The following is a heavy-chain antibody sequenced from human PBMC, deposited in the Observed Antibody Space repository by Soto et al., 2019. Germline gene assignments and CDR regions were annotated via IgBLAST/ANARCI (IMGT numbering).Heavy chain of an antibody. J-gene: IGHJ4*02. V-gene: IGHV1-8*01. Sequence: VKVSCKASGYSFTSLDINWVRQTAGQGLEWMGWMQPSTGRTGYAQKFQGRVTMTRDTSINTAYMELTTLTSDDTAFYYCARGVSAGVDYWGQGTLVTVSS. CDR2: MQPSTGRT. CDR3: ARGVSAGVDY. CDR1: GYSFTSLD. D-gene: IGHD1-26*01.